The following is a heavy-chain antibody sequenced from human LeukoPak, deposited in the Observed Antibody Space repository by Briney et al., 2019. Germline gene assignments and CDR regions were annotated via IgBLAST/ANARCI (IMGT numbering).Heavy chain of an antibody. CDR2: IYPGDSDT. Sequence: GASLQISCKGSGYSFTSYWIGWVRQLPGKGLEWMGIIYPGDSDTRYSPSFQGQVTISADKSISTAYLQWSSLKASDTAMYYCARHYTEWLEGFFDYWGQGTLVTVSS. CDR3: ARHYTEWLEGFFDY. CDR1: GYSFTSYW. D-gene: IGHD6-19*01. V-gene: IGHV5-51*01. J-gene: IGHJ4*02.